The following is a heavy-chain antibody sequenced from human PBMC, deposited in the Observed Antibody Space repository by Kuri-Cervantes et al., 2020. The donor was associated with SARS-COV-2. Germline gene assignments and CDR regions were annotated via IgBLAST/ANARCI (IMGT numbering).Heavy chain of an antibody. CDR1: GFTFSTYA. V-gene: IGHV3-23*01. J-gene: IGHJ6*03. D-gene: IGHD4-17*01. Sequence: GESLKISCAASGFTFSTYAMSWVRQAPGKGLEWVSAISGSGGNTYYADSVKGRFTISRDNSKNTLYLQMNSLRAEDTAVYYCAKETTGYYYYMDVWGKGTTVTVSS. CDR3: AKETTGYYYYMDV. CDR2: ISGSGGNT.